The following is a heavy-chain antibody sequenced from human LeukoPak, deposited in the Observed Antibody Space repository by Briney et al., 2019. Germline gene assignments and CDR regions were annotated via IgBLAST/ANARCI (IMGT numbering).Heavy chain of an antibody. D-gene: IGHD2-2*01. J-gene: IGHJ4*02. CDR2: ISGSGGTK. V-gene: IGHV3-48*03. CDR3: ARGGGIVVVPAAIVY. Sequence: SGGSLRLSCAASGSTFSSYEMNWVRQAPGKGLEWVSHISGSGGTKHYADSVKGRFTISRDNAKNSLYLQMNSLRAEDTAVYYCARGGGIVVVPAAIVYWGQGTLVTVSS. CDR1: GSTFSSYE.